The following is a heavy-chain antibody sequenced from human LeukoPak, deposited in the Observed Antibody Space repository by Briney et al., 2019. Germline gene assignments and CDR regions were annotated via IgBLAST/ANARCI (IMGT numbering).Heavy chain of an antibody. J-gene: IGHJ6*02. D-gene: IGHD1-1*01. CDR1: GGSISSYY. CDR3: ARHSGTYGMDV. V-gene: IGHV4-59*08. CDR2: IYYSGST. Sequence: PSETLSLTCTVSGGSISSYYWSWIRQPPGKGLEWIGYIYYSGSTNYNPSLKSRVTISVGTSKNQFSLKLSSVTAADTAVYYCARHSGTYGMDVWGQGTTVTVSS.